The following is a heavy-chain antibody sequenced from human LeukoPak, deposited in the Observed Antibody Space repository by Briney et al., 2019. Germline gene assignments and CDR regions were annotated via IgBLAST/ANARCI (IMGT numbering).Heavy chain of an antibody. CDR2: MSSSSNTI. V-gene: IGHV3-48*04. D-gene: IGHD4-23*01. J-gene: IGHJ2*01. CDR1: GFTFSSYS. CDR3: ARGVSPRWSGWYFDL. Sequence: PGGSLRLSCAASGFTFSSYSMNWVRQAPGKGLEWLSYMSSSSNTIYYADSVKGRFTISRDNGRNSLYLHMTTLRAEDTAIYYCARGVSPRWSGWYFDLWGRGTLVTVSS.